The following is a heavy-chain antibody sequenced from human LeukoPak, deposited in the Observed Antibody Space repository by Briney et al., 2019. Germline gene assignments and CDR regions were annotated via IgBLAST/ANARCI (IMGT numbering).Heavy chain of an antibody. J-gene: IGHJ4*01. V-gene: IGHV4-59*01. CDR1: GGSITNYY. CDR2: IYYSGST. D-gene: IGHD3-3*01. CDR3: ARGLYDFWSGYYIDY. Sequence: SETLSLTCSVSGGSITNYYWTWMRQLPGKGLEWIGYIYYSGSTNYNPSLKSRVTISVDTSKNQFSLKLSSVTAADTAVYYCARGLYDFWSGYYIDYWGQGTLVTVSS.